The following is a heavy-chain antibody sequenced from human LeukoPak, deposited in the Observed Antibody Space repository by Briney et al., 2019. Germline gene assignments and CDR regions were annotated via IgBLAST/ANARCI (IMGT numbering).Heavy chain of an antibody. Sequence: PGGSLRLSCAASGFTSSSYGMSWVRQAPGKGLEWVSAISGSGGSTYYADSVKGRFTISRDNSKNTLYLQMNSLRAEDTAVYYCAKETGIARPSKVDYWGQGTLVTVSS. CDR3: AKETGIARPSKVDY. D-gene: IGHD6-13*01. J-gene: IGHJ4*02. CDR1: GFTSSSYG. V-gene: IGHV3-23*01. CDR2: ISGSGGST.